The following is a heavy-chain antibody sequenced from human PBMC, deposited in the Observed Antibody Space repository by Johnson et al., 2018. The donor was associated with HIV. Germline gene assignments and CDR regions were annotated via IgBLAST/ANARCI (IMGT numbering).Heavy chain of an antibody. D-gene: IGHD6-25*01. CDR2: TRHDGSNK. CDR3: ARVEEQRWVRGALDS. J-gene: IGHJ3*02. CDR1: EFTFSNYA. V-gene: IGHV3-30*02. Sequence: QVQLVESGGGVVQPGGSLRLSCAASEFTFSNYAMHWVRQAPGKGLEWVAFTRHDGSNKYYADSVEGRFTISRDNSKSTLYLQMNSLRAEDTAVYYCARVEEQRWVRGALDSWVKGKRFTVSA.